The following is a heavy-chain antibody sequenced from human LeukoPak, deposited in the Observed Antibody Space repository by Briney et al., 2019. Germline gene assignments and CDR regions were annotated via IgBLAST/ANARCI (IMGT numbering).Heavy chain of an antibody. J-gene: IGHJ4*02. CDR2: IKSKTEGGTT. CDR1: GFTFNNAW. CDR3: TTEFVDTASY. D-gene: IGHD5-18*01. Sequence: PGGSLRLSCAASGFTFNNAWMTWVRQAPGKGLEWVGRIKSKTEGGTTDYAAPVKGRFTISRDDSKNTLYLQMNSLKTEDTGVYYCTTEFVDTASYWGQGTLVTFSS. V-gene: IGHV3-15*07.